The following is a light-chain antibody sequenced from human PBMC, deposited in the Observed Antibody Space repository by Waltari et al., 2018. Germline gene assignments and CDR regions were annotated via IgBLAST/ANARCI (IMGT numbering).Light chain of an antibody. CDR1: QNIHDN. Sequence: EVLMTQYPATLSVSLGERVTLSCRASQNIHDNLAWYQQKPGQAPRLLIYGASTRATDIPARFRGSGSGTEFTLTINSLQSEDLGIYYCQQYNKWPPLTFGGGTKVEIK. CDR3: QQYNKWPPLT. CDR2: GAS. J-gene: IGKJ4*01. V-gene: IGKV3-15*01.